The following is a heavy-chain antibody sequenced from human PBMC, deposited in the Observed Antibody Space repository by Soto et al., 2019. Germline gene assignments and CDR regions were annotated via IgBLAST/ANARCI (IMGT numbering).Heavy chain of an antibody. CDR3: ATIYIWGSYRYLPLFDY. D-gene: IGHD3-16*02. J-gene: IGHJ4*02. CDR2: IDPEDGET. V-gene: IGHV1-24*01. Sequence: ASVKVSCKVSGYTLTELSMHWVRQAPGKGLEWMGGIDPEDGETIYAQKFQGRVTMTEDTSTDTAYMELSSLRSEDTAVYYCATIYIWGSYRYLPLFDYWGQGTLVTVSS. CDR1: GYTLTELS.